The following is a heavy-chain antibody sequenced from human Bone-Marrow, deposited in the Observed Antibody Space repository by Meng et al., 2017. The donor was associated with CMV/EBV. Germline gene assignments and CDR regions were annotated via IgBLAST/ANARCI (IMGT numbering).Heavy chain of an antibody. CDR2: INHSGST. V-gene: IGHV4-34*01. CDR1: GGSFSGYY. D-gene: IGHD3-10*01. CDR3: ARVTQRITMVLFDY. Sequence: GSLRLSCAVYGGSFSGYYWSWIRQPPGKGLEWIGEINHSGSTNYNPSLKSRVTISVDTSKNQFSLKLSSVTAADTAVYYCARVTQRITMVLFDYLGQGTLVTVSS. J-gene: IGHJ4*02.